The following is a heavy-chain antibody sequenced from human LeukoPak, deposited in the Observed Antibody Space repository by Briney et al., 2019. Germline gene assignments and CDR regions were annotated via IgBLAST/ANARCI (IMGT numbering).Heavy chain of an antibody. J-gene: IGHJ6*02. CDR2: INHSGST. D-gene: IGHD1-26*01. V-gene: IGHV4-34*01. CDR1: GGSFSGYY. Sequence: PSETLSLTCAVYGGSFSGYYWSWIRQPPGKGLEWIGEINHSGSTNYNPSLKSRVTISVDTSKNQFSLKLSSVTAADTAVYYCARGSGGSDDYYYYGMDVWGQGTTVTVSS. CDR3: ARGSGGSDDYYYYGMDV.